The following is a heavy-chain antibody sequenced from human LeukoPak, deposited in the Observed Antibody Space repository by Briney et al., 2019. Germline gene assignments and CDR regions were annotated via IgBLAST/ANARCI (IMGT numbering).Heavy chain of an antibody. V-gene: IGHV1-24*01. CDR1: GYTLTELS. CDR2: FDPEDGET. J-gene: IGHJ4*02. Sequence: ASAKVSCKVSGYTLTELSMHWVRQAPGKGLEWMGGFDPEDGETIYAQKFQGRVTMTEDTSTDTAYMELSSLRSEDTAVYYCATLGWSYYYDSSGPKNWDYWGQGTLVTVSS. D-gene: IGHD3-22*01. CDR3: ATLGWSYYYDSSGPKNWDY.